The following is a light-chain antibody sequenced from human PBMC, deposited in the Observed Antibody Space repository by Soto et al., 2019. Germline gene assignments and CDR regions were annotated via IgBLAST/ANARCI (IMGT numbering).Light chain of an antibody. CDR3: QKSYDHPLT. CDR1: QTIRSN. V-gene: IGKV1-39*01. CDR2: SAY. Sequence: DIQMTQSPSSLSASVGDRVSITCRASQTIRSNVKWFQQKPGEVHKLLIYSAYTLQSGVPSRFTGSGSGPDVRLTLSNLHPEDFATYYCQKSYDHPLTFGQGTRLEI. J-gene: IGKJ5*01.